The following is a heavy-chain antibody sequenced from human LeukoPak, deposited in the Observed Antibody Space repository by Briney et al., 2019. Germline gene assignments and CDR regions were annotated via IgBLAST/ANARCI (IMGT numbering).Heavy chain of an antibody. J-gene: IGHJ6*02. CDR1: GYTFTSYD. V-gene: IGHV1-8*01. D-gene: IGHD5-18*01. Sequence: ASVKVSCKASGYTFTSYDINWVRQATGHGLEWMGWMNPNSGNTGYAQKFQGRVTMTRNTSISTAYMELSSLRSEDTAVYYCARDVDTAMADYYYYGMDVWGQGTTVTVSS. CDR3: ARDVDTAMADYYYYGMDV. CDR2: MNPNSGNT.